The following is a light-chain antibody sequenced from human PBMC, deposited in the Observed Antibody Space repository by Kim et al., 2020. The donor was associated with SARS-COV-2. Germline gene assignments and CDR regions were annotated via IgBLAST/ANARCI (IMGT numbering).Light chain of an antibody. V-gene: IGLV3-19*01. CDR1: SHRSYY. Sequence: GKTVRITCQGASHRSYYASVYQQKPRQARVLVRYGKNRRPSGIPDRFSGSDSGNTASLTITGAQAEDEADYFCNSRDTSGNRHVVFGGGTQLTVL. J-gene: IGLJ2*01. CDR2: GKN. CDR3: NSRDTSGNRHVV.